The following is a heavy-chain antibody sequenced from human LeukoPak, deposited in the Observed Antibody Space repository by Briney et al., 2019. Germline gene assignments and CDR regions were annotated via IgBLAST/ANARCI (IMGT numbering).Heavy chain of an antibody. D-gene: IGHD3-10*01. Sequence: SETLSLTCTASGGSISSGDYYWSWIRQPPGKGLEWIGYIYYSGSTYYNPSLKSRVTISVDTSKNQFSLKLSSVTAADTAVYYCARDTRRVRGIAGYYYGMDVWGKGTTVTVSS. CDR2: IYYSGST. V-gene: IGHV4-30-4*01. J-gene: IGHJ6*04. CDR3: ARDTRRVRGIAGYYYGMDV. CDR1: GGSISSGDYY.